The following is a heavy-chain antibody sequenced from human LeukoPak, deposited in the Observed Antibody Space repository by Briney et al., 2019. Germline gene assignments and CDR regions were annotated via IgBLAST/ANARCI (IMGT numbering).Heavy chain of an antibody. CDR3: ARDPRSRSYDILTGYSH. Sequence: GGSLRLSCAASGFTFSTHDMNWVRQAPGKGLDWVSTIRGSDGNTHYADSVKGRFTISRDNARNSLYLQMNSLRAEDTAVYYCARDPRSRSYDILTGYSHWGQGTLVTVSS. D-gene: IGHD3-9*01. V-gene: IGHV3-23*01. CDR1: GFTFSTHD. J-gene: IGHJ4*02. CDR2: IRGSDGNT.